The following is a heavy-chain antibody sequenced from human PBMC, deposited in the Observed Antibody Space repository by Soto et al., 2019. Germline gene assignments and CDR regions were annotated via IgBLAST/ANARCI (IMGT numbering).Heavy chain of an antibody. CDR2: IIPIFGTA. J-gene: IGHJ5*02. CDR1: GGTFSSYA. V-gene: IGHV1-69*13. CDR3: ARDIVVVVAAPGWFDP. D-gene: IGHD2-15*01. Sequence: SVKVSCKASGGTFSSYAISWVRQAPGQGLEWMGGIIPIFGTANYAQKFQGRVTITADESTSTAYMELSSLRSEDTAVYCCARDIVVVVAAPGWFDPWGQGTLVTVS.